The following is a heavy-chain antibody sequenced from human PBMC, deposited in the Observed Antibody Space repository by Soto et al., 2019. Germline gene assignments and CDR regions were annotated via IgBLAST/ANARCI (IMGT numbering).Heavy chain of an antibody. J-gene: IGHJ4*02. D-gene: IGHD1-26*01. CDR3: AKGHNSGTYRLFFAY. CDR2: ISASGGST. V-gene: IGHV3-23*01. CDR1: EGTRSNFA. Sequence: GPQRVPWTAAEGTRSNFARSWISQDTEKGPEWVSGISASGGSTSYADSVKGRFTISRDNSKNTLYLQMNSLRADDTAVYHCAKGHNSGTYRLFFAYRRQGALVTVSS.